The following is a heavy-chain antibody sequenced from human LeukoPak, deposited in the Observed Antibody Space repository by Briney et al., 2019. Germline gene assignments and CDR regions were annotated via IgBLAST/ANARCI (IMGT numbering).Heavy chain of an antibody. CDR2: INPNSGDT. J-gene: IGHJ4*02. D-gene: IGHD2-2*01. CDR1: GYTFTGYH. V-gene: IGHV1-2*06. Sequence: ASVKVSCKTSGYTFTGYHMHWVRQAPGQGLGWMGRINPNSGDTNCAQKFQGRVTMTRDTSISTAYMELSRLTSDDTAMYYCARDYCSSTSCLFDYWGQGTLVTVSS. CDR3: ARDYCSSTSCLFDY.